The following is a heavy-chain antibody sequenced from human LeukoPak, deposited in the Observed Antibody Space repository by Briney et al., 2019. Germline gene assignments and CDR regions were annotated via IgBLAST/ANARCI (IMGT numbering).Heavy chain of an antibody. V-gene: IGHV3-11*01. J-gene: IGHJ2*01. CDR2: ISSSGTTI. D-gene: IGHD4-17*01. CDR1: GFTFSDYY. Sequence: GGSLRLSCAASGFTFSDYYMSWIRQAPGKGLEWVSYISSSGTTIYYADSVKGRFTISRDDARNSLYLQMNSLRAEDTAVYYCARRTVTRDWYFDLWGRGTLVTVSS. CDR3: ARRTVTRDWYFDL.